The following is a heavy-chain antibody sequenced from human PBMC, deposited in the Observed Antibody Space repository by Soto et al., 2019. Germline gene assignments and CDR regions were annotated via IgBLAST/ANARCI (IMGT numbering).Heavy chain of an antibody. CDR2: TSYDGNNK. D-gene: IGHD3-16*01. CDR3: ARWGTTGGFDL. J-gene: IGHJ4*02. Sequence: QAPGKGLEWVAFTSYDGNNKDYGDSVKGRFTVSRDNSQNTLHLQMDFLRPEDTAVYYCARWGTTGGFDLWGQGTLVSVSS. V-gene: IGHV3-30-3*01.